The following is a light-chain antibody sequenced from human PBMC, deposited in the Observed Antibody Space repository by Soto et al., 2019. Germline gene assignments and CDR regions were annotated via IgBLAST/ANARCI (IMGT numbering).Light chain of an antibody. Sequence: EIVLTQSPGTLSLSPMGVAAPSFRASQSVSSYLAWYQQKPGQAPRLLIYDASNRATGIPARFSGSGSGTDFTLTISSLETEDFAVYYCQQSSNWLSFGGGTKVDIK. CDR2: DAS. V-gene: IGKV3-11*01. CDR3: QQSSNWLS. J-gene: IGKJ4*01. CDR1: QSVSSY.